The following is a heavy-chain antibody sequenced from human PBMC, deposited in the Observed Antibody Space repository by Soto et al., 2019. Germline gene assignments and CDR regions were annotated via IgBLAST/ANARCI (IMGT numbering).Heavy chain of an antibody. CDR3: AKDRQGQQWLSYNWFDP. V-gene: IGHV3-23*01. D-gene: IGHD6-19*01. CDR1: GFTFSSYA. CDR2: ISGSGGST. J-gene: IGHJ5*02. Sequence: GGSLRLSCAASGFTFSSYAMSWVRQAPGKGLEWVSAISGSGGSTYYADSVKGRFTISRDSSKNTLYLQMNSLRAEDTAVYYCAKDRQGQQWLSYNWFDPWGQGTLVTVSS.